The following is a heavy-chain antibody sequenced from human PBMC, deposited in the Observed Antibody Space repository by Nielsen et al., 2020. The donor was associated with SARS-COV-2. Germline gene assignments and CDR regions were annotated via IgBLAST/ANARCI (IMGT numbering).Heavy chain of an antibody. CDR3: AKEKRGLFLGLYDL. Sequence: GESLKISCAASGFPFSSFAMHWVRQAPGKGLEWVAVISFDGSDEYSADSVKGRFTISRDNSKITSYLQMRSLGAEDTAVYYCAKEKRGLFLGLYDLWGQGTLVTVSS. J-gene: IGHJ5*02. CDR1: GFPFSSFA. CDR2: ISFDGSDE. D-gene: IGHD3/OR15-3a*01. V-gene: IGHV3-30-3*01.